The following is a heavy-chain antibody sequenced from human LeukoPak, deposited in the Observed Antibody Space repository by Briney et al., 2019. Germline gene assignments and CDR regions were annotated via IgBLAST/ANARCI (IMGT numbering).Heavy chain of an antibody. V-gene: IGHV1-46*01. CDR1: GYRFTSYD. CDR2: INPSGGST. J-gene: IGHJ4*01. D-gene: IGHD5-18*01. CDR3: ARDGPTAPPFHY. Sequence: ASVTVSFTASGYRFTSYDMRWVRQAPGQGLEWMGIINPSGGSTSYAQRFQGRVAMTRDTSTTTVYMEVNSLTSEDTAVYFCARDGPTAPPFHYWGHRDPFTVSS.